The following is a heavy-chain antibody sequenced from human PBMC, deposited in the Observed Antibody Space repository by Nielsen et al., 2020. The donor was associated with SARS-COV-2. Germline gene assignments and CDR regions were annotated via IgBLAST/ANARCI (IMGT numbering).Heavy chain of an antibody. CDR3: ARDYGEYYYYGMDV. J-gene: IGHJ6*02. Sequence: GESLKISCSASGFTFSSTWMDWVRQAPGKGLEWVANIKQDGSEKYYVDSVKGRFTISRDNAKNSLYLQMNSLRAEDTAVYYCARDYGEYYYYGMDVWGQGTTVTVSS. CDR1: GFTFSSTW. V-gene: IGHV3-7*01. D-gene: IGHD7-27*01. CDR2: IKQDGSEK.